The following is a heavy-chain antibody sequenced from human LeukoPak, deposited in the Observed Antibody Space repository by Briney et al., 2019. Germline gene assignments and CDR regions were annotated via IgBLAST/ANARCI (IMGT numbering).Heavy chain of an antibody. CDR3: ARENSGGYYRNWFDP. J-gene: IGHJ5*02. D-gene: IGHD1-26*01. Sequence: ASVKVSCKASGYTFTSYDFNWVRQATRQRPEWMGWMSPSSGDTGYAQKFQGRVTITRDTSASTAYMELSSLRSEDTAVYYCARENSGGYYRNWFDPWGQGTLVTVSS. CDR2: MSPSSGDT. V-gene: IGHV1-8*01. CDR1: GYTFTSYD.